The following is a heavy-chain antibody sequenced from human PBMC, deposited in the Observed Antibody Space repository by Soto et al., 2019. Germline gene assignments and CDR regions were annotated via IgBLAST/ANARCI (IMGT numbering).Heavy chain of an antibody. V-gene: IGHV4-59*01. CDR2: IYYSGST. J-gene: IGHJ4*02. CDR3: AGAYYDFWSGYPPFDY. Sequence: SETLSLTCIVSGGSISSYYWSWIRQPPGKGLEWIGYIYYSGSTNYNPSLKSRVTISVDTSKNQFSPKLSSVTAADTAVYYCAGAYYDFWSGYPPFDYWGQGTLVTVSS. CDR1: GGSISSYY. D-gene: IGHD3-3*01.